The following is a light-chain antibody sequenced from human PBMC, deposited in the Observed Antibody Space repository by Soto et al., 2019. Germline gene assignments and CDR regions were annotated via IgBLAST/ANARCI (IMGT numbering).Light chain of an antibody. CDR2: DDT. CDR3: QSYDSSLSAVV. J-gene: IGLJ2*01. CDR1: SSNIGTGYD. V-gene: IGLV1-40*01. Sequence: QSVLTQPPSVSGAPGQRGTISCTGTSSNIGTGYDVHWYRQFPGTAPKLLIYDDTNRPSGVPDRFSGSKSGTSASLAITGLQAEDEADYYCQSYDSSLSAVVFGGGTKLTVL.